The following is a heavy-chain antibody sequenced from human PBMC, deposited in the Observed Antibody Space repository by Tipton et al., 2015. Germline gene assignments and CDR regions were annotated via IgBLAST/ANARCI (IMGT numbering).Heavy chain of an antibody. CDR3: ARDPSHYFYDTSGYPDY. J-gene: IGHJ4*02. D-gene: IGHD3-22*01. V-gene: IGHV3-7*01. CDR1: GFTFSTYW. CDR2: IKQDGSEK. Sequence: GSLRLSCAASGFTFSTYWMHWVRQAPGKGLEWVANIKQDGSEKWYVDSVKGRFTISRDNSKYMVYLQMNSLRAEDTAVYYCARDPSHYFYDTSGYPDYWGQGTLVTVSS.